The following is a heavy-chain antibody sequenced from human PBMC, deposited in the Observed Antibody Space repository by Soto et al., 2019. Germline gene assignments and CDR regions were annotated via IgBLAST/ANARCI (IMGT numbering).Heavy chain of an antibody. D-gene: IGHD4-4*01. CDR3: ARVVTTASYYYYYGMDV. J-gene: IGHJ6*02. CDR1: GGTFSSYA. CDR2: IIPIFGTA. Sequence: QVQLVQSGAEVKKPGSSVKVSCKASGGTFSSYAISWVRQAPGQGLEWMGGIIPIFGTANYAQKFQGRVTLTADESTSTAYMELSSLRSDATVVYYCARVVTTASYYYYYGMDVSCQGTTVTVSS. V-gene: IGHV1-69*12.